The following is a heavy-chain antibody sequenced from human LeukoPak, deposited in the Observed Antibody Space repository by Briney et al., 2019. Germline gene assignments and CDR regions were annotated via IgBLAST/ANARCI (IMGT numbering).Heavy chain of an antibody. CDR3: ARDPPSSSWRWGYYYYYGMDV. D-gene: IGHD6-13*01. V-gene: IGHV4-39*02. Sequence: PSETLSLTCTVSGGSISSSSYYWGWIRQPPGKGLEWIGSIYYSGSTHYNPSLKSRVTISVDTSKNQFSLKLSSVTAADTAVYYCARDPPSSSWRWGYYYYYGMDVWGQGATVTVSS. CDR2: IYYSGST. CDR1: GGSISSSSYY. J-gene: IGHJ6*02.